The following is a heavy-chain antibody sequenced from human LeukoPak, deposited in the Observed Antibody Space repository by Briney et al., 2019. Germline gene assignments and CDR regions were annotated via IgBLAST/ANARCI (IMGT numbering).Heavy chain of an antibody. CDR1: GYTFTSYG. CDR3: AKDGLQFSEWLPPLGY. V-gene: IGHV1-18*01. CDR2: ISAYNGNT. J-gene: IGHJ4*02. Sequence: ASVKVSCKASGYTFTSYGISWVRQAPGQGLEWMGWISAYNGNTNYAQKLQGRVTMTTDTSTSTAYMELRSLRSDDTAVYYCAKDGLQFSEWLPPLGYWGQGTLVTVSS. D-gene: IGHD3-3*01.